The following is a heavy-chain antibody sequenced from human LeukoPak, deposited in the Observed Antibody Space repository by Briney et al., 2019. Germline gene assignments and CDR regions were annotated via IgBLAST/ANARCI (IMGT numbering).Heavy chain of an antibody. CDR1: GYTFTSYG. D-gene: IGHD1-14*01. V-gene: IGHV1-18*01. CDR2: ISAYNGNT. CDR3: AGDPRTLTPQYFDY. J-gene: IGHJ4*02. Sequence: ASVKVSCKASGYTFTSYGISWVRQAPGQGLEWMGWISAYNGNTNYAQKLQGRVTMTTDTSTSTAYMELRSLRSDDTAVYYCAGDPRTLTPQYFDYWGQGTLVTVSS.